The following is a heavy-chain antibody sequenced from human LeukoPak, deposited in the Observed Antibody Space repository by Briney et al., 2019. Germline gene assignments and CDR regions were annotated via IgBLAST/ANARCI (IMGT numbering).Heavy chain of an antibody. CDR3: ATAKSLRYYYMDV. Sequence: GASVEVSCKVSGYTLTALSMHWVRQAPGKGLEWMGGFDPEDGETIYAQKFQGRVTMTEDTSTDTAYMELSSLRSEDTAVYYCATAKSLRYYYMDVWGKGTTVTVSS. CDR1: GYTLTALS. CDR2: FDPEDGET. J-gene: IGHJ6*03. D-gene: IGHD4/OR15-4a*01. V-gene: IGHV1-24*01.